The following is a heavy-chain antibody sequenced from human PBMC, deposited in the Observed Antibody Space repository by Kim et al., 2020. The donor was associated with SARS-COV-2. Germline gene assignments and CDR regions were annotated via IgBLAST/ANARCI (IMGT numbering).Heavy chain of an antibody. Sequence: GESLKISCKGSGYSFTSYWIGWVRQMPGKGLEWMGIIYPGDSDTRYSPSFQGQVTISADKSISTAYLQWSSLKASDTAMYYCARTCRYNWNYHQQCWFDPWGQGTLVTVSS. CDR1: GYSFTSYW. CDR2: IYPGDSDT. J-gene: IGHJ5*02. V-gene: IGHV5-51*01. D-gene: IGHD1-7*01. CDR3: ARTCRYNWNYHQQCWFDP.